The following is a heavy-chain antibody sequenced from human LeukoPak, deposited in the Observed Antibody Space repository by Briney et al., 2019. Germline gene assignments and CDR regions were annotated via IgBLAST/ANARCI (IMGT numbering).Heavy chain of an antibody. V-gene: IGHV4-59*01. Sequence: PSETLSLTCTVSGGSISSYYWSWIRQPPGKGLEWLGYIYYSGSTKYNPSLKSRVTISVNTSKNQFSLKLSYVTGADTAVDYWCRFRVAATTSEFDYWGQGTLVTVSS. J-gene: IGHJ4*02. CDR2: IYYSGST. D-gene: IGHD2-15*01. CDR3: CRFRVAATTSEFDY. CDR1: GGSISSYY.